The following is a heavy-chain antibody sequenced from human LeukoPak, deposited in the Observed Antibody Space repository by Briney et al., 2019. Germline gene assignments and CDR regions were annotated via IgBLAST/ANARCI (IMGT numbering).Heavy chain of an antibody. V-gene: IGHV3-48*03. D-gene: IGHD2-15*01. CDR1: GFTLSSYE. Sequence: GGSLRLSCAASGFTLSSYELSWVRQAPGRGLEWVSFISNSGNTTSYADSVKGRFTISRDNAKNSLYLQMNSLRAEDTAVYYCARDGGGYCSGGSCYPRWLDWGQGTLVTVSS. J-gene: IGHJ4*02. CDR2: ISNSGNTT. CDR3: ARDGGGYCSGGSCYPRWLD.